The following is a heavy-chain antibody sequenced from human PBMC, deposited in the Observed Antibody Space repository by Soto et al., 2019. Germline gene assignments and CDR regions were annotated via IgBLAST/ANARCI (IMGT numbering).Heavy chain of an antibody. D-gene: IGHD3-22*01. CDR3: ARSPRLYETIGYYSYYSDY. CDR1: GDSISSYY. CDR2: IPYTGRN. J-gene: IGHJ4*02. V-gene: IGHV4-59*01. Sequence: QVQLQESGPRLVKPSETLSLTCTVSGDSISSYYWSWFRQPSGKGLEWIGYIPYTGRNNYNPSLKSRVTISVDTSKNQFALELRSVTAADTAVYFCARSPRLYETIGYYSYYSDYWGQGTLVTVSS.